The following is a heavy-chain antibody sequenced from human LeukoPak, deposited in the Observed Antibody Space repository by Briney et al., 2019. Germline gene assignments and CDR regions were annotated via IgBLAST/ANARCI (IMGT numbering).Heavy chain of an antibody. CDR3: ARDLEAANTYYFDY. D-gene: IGHD6-13*01. Sequence: PGGSLRLSCAASGFTVSSSYMSWVRQAPGKGLEWVSIISSAGTTYYADSVKGRSTISRDNSKNTVYLQVNSLRDEDTAVYYCARDLEAANTYYFDYWGQGTMVTVSS. CDR1: GFTVSSSY. CDR2: ISSAGTT. V-gene: IGHV3-66*01. J-gene: IGHJ4*02.